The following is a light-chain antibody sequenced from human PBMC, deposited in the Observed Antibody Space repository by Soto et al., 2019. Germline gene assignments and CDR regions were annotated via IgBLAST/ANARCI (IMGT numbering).Light chain of an antibody. V-gene: IGKV1-39*01. CDR3: LQTYTVPRT. CDR2: AAS. CDR1: QSIKFY. Sequence: DIQMTQSPSSLSASVGESVTITCRASQSIKFYLNWYHQKPGRAPELLIYAASTLQSGVPSRFSCRGSGTAFTLTISGLQPEEFASYSCLQTYTVPRTFGRATKREI. J-gene: IGKJ2*01.